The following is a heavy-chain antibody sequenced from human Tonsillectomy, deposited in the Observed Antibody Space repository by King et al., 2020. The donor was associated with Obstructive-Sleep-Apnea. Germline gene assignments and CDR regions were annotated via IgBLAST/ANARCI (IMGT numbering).Heavy chain of an antibody. CDR2: ISGSGATT. CDR1: GFTFSSYA. V-gene: IGHV3-23*04. CDR3: AKDQIYGDYNYYYGMDV. Sequence: VQLVESGGDLVQPGGSLRLSCAASGFTFSSYAMSWVRQAPGKGLEGVSSISGSGATTYYADSVKGRFTISRDNSKNTLYLQMDSLRAEDAAVYYCAKDQIYGDYNYYYGMDVWGQGTTVTVSS. J-gene: IGHJ6*02. D-gene: IGHD4-17*01.